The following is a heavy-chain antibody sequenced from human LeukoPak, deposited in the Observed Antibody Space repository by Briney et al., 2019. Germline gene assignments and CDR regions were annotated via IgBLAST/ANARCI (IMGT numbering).Heavy chain of an antibody. Sequence: SETLSLTCTVSGGSISSSSYYWGWIRQPPGKGLEWIGSIYYSGSTYYNPSLKSRVTISVDTSKNQFSLKLSSVTAADTAVYYCARGVGWFDPWGQGTLVTVSS. J-gene: IGHJ5*02. V-gene: IGHV4-39*07. CDR1: GGSISSSSYY. CDR3: ARGVGWFDP. CDR2: IYYSGST.